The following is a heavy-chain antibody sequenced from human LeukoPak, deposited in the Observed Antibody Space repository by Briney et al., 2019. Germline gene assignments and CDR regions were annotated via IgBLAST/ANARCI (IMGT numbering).Heavy chain of an antibody. CDR3: ARDHNYAFDN. Sequence: GSLRLSCAAFSGFAMSWVRQAPGKGLEWISWIGISSGNTKYADSVKGRFTISGDNAKNSLYLQMNSLRVEDTAVYYCARDHNYAFDNWGQGTLVTVSS. V-gene: IGHV3-48*04. J-gene: IGHJ4*02. CDR2: IGISSGNT. D-gene: IGHD1-1*01. CDR1: SGFA.